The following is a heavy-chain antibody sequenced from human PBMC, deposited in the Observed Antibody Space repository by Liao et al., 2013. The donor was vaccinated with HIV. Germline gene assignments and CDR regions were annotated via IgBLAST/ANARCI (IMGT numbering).Heavy chain of an antibody. CDR2: IYYSGST. CDR1: GASISSSSYY. D-gene: IGHD3-22*01. CDR3: ARGHYYDSSGSRINDAFDM. V-gene: IGHV4-39*07. Sequence: QLQLQESGPGLVKPSETLSLTCTVSGASISSSSYYWGWIRQPPGKGLEWIGSIYYSGSTYYNPSLKSRVTISVDTSKNQFSLKLSSVTAADTAVYYCARGHYYDSSGSRINDAFDMWGQGTMVTVSS. J-gene: IGHJ3*02.